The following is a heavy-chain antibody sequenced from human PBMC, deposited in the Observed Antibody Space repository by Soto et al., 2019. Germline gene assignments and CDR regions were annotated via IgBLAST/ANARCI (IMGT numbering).Heavy chain of an antibody. D-gene: IGHD2-21*02. J-gene: IGHJ6*02. CDR1: GGSFSGYY. Sequence: SGTLSLTCAVYGGSFSGYYWSWIRQPPGKGLEWIGEINHSGSTNYNPSLKSRVTISVDTSKNQFSLKLSSVTAADTAVYYCASYRAGPYCGGDCSNDYYGMDVWGQGPIVSVSS. CDR2: INHSGST. V-gene: IGHV4-34*01. CDR3: ASYRAGPYCGGDCSNDYYGMDV.